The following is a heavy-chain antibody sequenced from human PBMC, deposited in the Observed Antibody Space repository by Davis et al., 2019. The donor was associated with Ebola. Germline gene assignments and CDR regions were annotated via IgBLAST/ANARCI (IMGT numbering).Heavy chain of an antibody. D-gene: IGHD2-21*01. CDR1: DASISGHY. CDR2: ISRSGRT. J-gene: IGHJ4*02. V-gene: IGHV4-59*11. Sequence: PGGSLRLSCTVSDASISGHYRNWFRQPPGKGLEWIGVISRSGRTSYNPSLKSRVTTSADTSKNQFPLNLSSVTAADTAVYFCSRFGEGAYWGQGTLVTVSS. CDR3: SRFGEGAY.